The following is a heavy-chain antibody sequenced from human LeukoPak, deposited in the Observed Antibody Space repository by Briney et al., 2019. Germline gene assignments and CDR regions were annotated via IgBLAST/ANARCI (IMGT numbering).Heavy chain of an antibody. CDR2: INHSGST. Sequence: TSETLSLTCAVYGGSFSGYYWSWIRQPPGKGLEWIGEINHSGSTNYNPSLKSRVTISVDTSKNQFSLKLSSVTAADTAVYYCARGWWEAGYSGQYYFDYWGQGTLVTVSS. J-gene: IGHJ4*02. CDR3: ARGWWEAGYSGQYYFDY. D-gene: IGHD5-12*01. V-gene: IGHV4-34*01. CDR1: GGSFSGYY.